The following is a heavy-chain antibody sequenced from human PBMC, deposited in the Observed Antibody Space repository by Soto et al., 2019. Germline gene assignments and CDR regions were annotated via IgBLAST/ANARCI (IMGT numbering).Heavy chain of an antibody. J-gene: IGHJ3*02. D-gene: IGHD1-1*01. CDR2: MSHSGGT. CDR1: GGFVSSGSYY. V-gene: IGHV4-34*01. CDR3: ARVERGTATTVVDAFDI. Sequence: QVQLQQWGAGLLKPSETLSLTCAVYGGFVSSGSYYWSWIRQTPGKGLEWIGEMSHSGGTHFNPSLKSRVTRSVDTSKNQFSLKMSSVTAADTALYYCARVERGTATTVVDAFDIWGPGTMVTVSS.